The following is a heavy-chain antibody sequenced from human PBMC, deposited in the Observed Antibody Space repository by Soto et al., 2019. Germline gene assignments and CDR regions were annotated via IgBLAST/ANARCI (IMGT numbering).Heavy chain of an antibody. Sequence: EVQLLESGGGLVQPGGSLRLSCAASGFTFSSYSMNWVRQAPGKGLEWVSYISSSSRSIYYGDSVKGRFTISRDNAKNSVYVQNNSLRHGDTAVYYCARDLREPLTSCYLWGQGTLVTVSS. J-gene: IGHJ4*02. CDR1: GFTFSSYS. CDR2: ISSSSRSI. CDR3: ARDLREPLTSCYL. D-gene: IGHD2-2*01. V-gene: IGHV3-48*02.